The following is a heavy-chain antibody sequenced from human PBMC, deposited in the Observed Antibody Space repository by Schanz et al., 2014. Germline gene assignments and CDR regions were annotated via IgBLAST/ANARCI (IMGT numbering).Heavy chain of an antibody. Sequence: EVQLLESGGGLVQPGGSLRLSCAASGFTFSSYAMSWVRQAPGKGLEWVSAILGLASTTYYADSVKGRFTISRDNSKNLLYLQMNSLRAEDTAVYYCAKGRFGELSAFDIWGQGTMVTVSS. J-gene: IGHJ3*02. CDR1: GFTFSSYA. CDR3: AKGRFGELSAFDI. CDR2: ILGLASTT. D-gene: IGHD3-10*01. V-gene: IGHV3-23*01.